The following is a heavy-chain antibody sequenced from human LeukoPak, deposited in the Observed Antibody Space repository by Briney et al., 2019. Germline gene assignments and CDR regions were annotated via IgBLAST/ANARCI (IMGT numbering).Heavy chain of an antibody. Sequence: GGSLRLSCAASGFTFSSYSMNWVRQAPGKGLEWGSSISSSSSNYIYYADAVKGRFTISRDSPKNSLYLQMNSLRAEDTAVYYCARGGYSSGPDYWGQGTLVTVSS. CDR2: ISSSSSNYI. J-gene: IGHJ4*02. D-gene: IGHD6-25*01. CDR1: GFTFSSYS. V-gene: IGHV3-21*01. CDR3: ARGGYSSGPDY.